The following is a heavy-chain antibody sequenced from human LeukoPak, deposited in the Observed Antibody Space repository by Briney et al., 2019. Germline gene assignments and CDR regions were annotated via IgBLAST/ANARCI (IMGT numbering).Heavy chain of an antibody. D-gene: IGHD5-24*01. J-gene: IGHJ4*02. V-gene: IGHV3-21*01. CDR3: ARDGAQMATVTFDY. CDR2: ISSSSSYI. CDR1: GFTFSSYS. Sequence: GGFLRLSCAASGFTFSSYSINWVRQAPGKGLEWVSSISSSSSYIYYADSVKGRFTISRDNAKISLYLQMNSLRAEDTAVYYCARDGAQMATVTFDYWGQGTLVTVSS.